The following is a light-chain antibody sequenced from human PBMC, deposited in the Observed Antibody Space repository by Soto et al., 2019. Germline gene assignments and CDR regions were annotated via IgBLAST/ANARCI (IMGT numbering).Light chain of an antibody. CDR1: QSVRSE. CDR2: GAS. CDR3: QQYGTSPIFT. V-gene: IGKV3-20*01. Sequence: EIVMTQSPASLSVSPGERVTLSCRASQSVRSELAWYQQKSGQPPRLLIYGASSRATGIPDRFSGRGSGTDFTLTISRLEPEDFATYYCQQYGTSPIFTFGPGTKVDI. J-gene: IGKJ3*01.